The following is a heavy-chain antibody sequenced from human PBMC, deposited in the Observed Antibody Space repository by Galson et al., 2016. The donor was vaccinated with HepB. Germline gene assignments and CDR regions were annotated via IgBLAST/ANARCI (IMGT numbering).Heavy chain of an antibody. V-gene: IGHV4-39*01. CDR2: IPSNCTS. CDR3: IRLCTAAAVANRRRSLY. D-gene: IGHD6-13*01. Sequence: SETLSLTCSVSGDSISNVGRHLGWFRQSPGMGLEYIGSIPSNCTSYYNPSLTSRVTVSADTSRNQFFLSLTSVTAADTSIYYSIRLCTAAAVANRRRSLYWSHGRGVTVSS. CDR1: GDSISNVGRH. J-gene: IGHJ4*01.